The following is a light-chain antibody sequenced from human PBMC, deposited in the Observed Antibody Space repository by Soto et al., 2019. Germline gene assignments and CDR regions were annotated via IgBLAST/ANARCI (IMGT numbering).Light chain of an antibody. CDR1: QSVSSSSY. V-gene: IGKV3-20*01. Sequence: EIVLTQSPGTLSLSPGERATLSCRASQSVSSSSYLAWYQQKPGQAPRLLIYGASSRATGIPDRFSGSGAGTDFTLTISRLEPEDFAVYYCHQYGSYPSYTFGQGTKLEIK. CDR2: GAS. CDR3: HQYGSYPSYT. J-gene: IGKJ2*01.